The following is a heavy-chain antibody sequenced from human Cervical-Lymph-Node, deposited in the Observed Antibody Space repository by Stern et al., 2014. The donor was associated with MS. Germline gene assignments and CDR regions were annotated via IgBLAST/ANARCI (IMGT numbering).Heavy chain of an antibody. CDR2: IYYSGST. V-gene: IGHV4-59*01. Sequence: QVQLQESGPGLVKPSETLSLTCTVSGGSISSYYWSWIRQPPGKGLEWIGYIYYSGSTNYNPSLKSRVTISVDTSKNQFSLKLSSVTAADTAVYYCARDRWDYYGMDVWGQGTTVTVSS. CDR1: GGSISSYY. J-gene: IGHJ6*02. D-gene: IGHD5-24*01. CDR3: ARDRWDYYGMDV.